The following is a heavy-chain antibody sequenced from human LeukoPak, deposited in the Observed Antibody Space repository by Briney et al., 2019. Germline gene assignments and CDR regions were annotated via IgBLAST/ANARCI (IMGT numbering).Heavy chain of an antibody. D-gene: IGHD3-10*01. CDR1: GFTFSSYT. CDR2: ISGSSSII. V-gene: IGHV3-48*01. Sequence: GGSLRLSCAASGFTFSSYTMNWVRQAPGKGVEWVSYISGSSSIIYYADSVKGRFTISRDNAKNSLYLQMNSLRAEDTAVYYCARGESLGCWGQGTLVTVSS. CDR3: ARGESLGC. J-gene: IGHJ4*02.